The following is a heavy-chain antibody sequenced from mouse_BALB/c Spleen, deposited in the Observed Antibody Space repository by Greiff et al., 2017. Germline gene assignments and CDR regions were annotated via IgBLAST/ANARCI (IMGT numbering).Heavy chain of an antibody. Sequence: EVKLVESGGGLVQPGGSRKLSCAASGFTFSSFGMHWVRQAPEKGLEWVAYISSGSSTIYYADTVKGRFTISRDNPKNTLFLQMTSLRSEDTAMYYCARGPRGAWFAYWGQGTLVTVSA. D-gene: IGHD6-1*01. CDR1: GFTFSSFG. CDR2: ISSGSSTI. J-gene: IGHJ3*01. CDR3: ARGPRGAWFAY. V-gene: IGHV5-17*02.